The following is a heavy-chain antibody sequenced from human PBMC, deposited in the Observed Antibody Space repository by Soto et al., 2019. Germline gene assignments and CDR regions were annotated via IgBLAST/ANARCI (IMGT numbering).Heavy chain of an antibody. Sequence: LSLTCTVSGGSISSYYWSWIRQPPGKGLEWIGFIYYSGSTNYSPSLKSRVTISADMSKNQFSLKLSSVTAADTAVYYCARDLSRLALRYFDSWSQGTLVTVSS. CDR1: GGSISSYY. V-gene: IGHV4-59*01. J-gene: IGHJ5*01. D-gene: IGHD3-9*01. CDR3: ARDLSRLALRYFDS. CDR2: IYYSGST.